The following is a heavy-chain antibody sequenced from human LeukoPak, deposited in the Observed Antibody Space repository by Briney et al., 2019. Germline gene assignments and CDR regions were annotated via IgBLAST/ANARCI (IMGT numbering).Heavy chain of an antibody. Sequence: PGGSLRLSCAASGFTVSSNYMSWVRQAPGKGLEWVSVIYSDGSTYYADSVKGSFAISRDNSKNTLYLQMNSLRTEDTAVYYCARDSFYGSGSYYNEYYYGMDVRGQGTTVTVSS. CDR1: GFTVSSNY. V-gene: IGHV3-66*01. D-gene: IGHD3-10*01. J-gene: IGHJ6*02. CDR2: IYSDGST. CDR3: ARDSFYGSGSYYNEYYYGMDV.